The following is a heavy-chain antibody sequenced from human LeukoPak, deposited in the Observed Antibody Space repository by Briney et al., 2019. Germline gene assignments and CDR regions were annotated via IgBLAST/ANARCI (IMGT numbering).Heavy chain of an antibody. D-gene: IGHD1-26*01. Sequence: GGSLRLSCAASGLTFTTYGMHWVRQAPGKGLEWVAFIRYDGSNKYYADSVKGRFTISRDNSKNTLYLQMNSLRAEDTAVYYCAKDTFSGTNDGNWFDPWGQGTLVTVSS. V-gene: IGHV3-30*02. CDR2: IRYDGSNK. J-gene: IGHJ5*02. CDR3: AKDTFSGTNDGNWFDP. CDR1: GLTFTTYG.